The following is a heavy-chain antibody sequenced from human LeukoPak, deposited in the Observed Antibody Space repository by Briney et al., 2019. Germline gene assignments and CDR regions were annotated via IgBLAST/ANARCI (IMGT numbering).Heavy chain of an antibody. D-gene: IGHD6-13*01. CDR3: ARSSYSSSIGY. J-gene: IGHJ4*02. CDR2: INPNSGGT. CDR1: GYTFTGYY. V-gene: IGHV1-2*06. Sequence: ASVKVSCKASGYTFTGYYMHWVRQAPGQGLEWMGRINPNSGGTNYAQKFPGRVTMTRDPSISTAYMELSRLRSDDTAVYYCARSSYSSSIGYWGQGTLVTVSS.